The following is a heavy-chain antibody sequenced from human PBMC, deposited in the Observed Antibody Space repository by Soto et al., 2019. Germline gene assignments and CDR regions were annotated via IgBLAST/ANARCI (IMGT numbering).Heavy chain of an antibody. J-gene: IGHJ6*02. CDR2: ISYDGSNK. Sequence: GGSLRLSCAASGFTFSSYGMHWVRQAPGKGLEWVAVISYDGSNKYYADSVKGRFTISRDNSKNTLYLQMNSLRAEDTAVYYCANGCYYYGMDVWGQGTTVTVSS. V-gene: IGHV3-30*18. CDR3: ANGCYYYGMDV. CDR1: GFTFSSYG.